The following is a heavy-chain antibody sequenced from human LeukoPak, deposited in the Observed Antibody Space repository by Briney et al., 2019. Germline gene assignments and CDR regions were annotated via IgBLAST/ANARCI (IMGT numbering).Heavy chain of an antibody. V-gene: IGHV3-48*01. Sequence: GGSLRLSCAASGFTFNNHNMNWVRQAPGKGLEWVSYITGSSSTIYYADSVKGRFTISRDNAKRSLYLQMNSLRAEDTAVYYCAREPTYSSTWYTTCDYWGQGTLVTVSS. CDR3: AREPTYSSTWYTTCDY. J-gene: IGHJ4*02. CDR1: GFTFNNHN. D-gene: IGHD6-13*01. CDR2: ITGSSSTI.